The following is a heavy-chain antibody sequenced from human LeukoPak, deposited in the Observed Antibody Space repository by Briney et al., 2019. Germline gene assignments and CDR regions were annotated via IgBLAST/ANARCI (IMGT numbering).Heavy chain of an antibody. V-gene: IGHV4-30-2*01. CDR2: IYHSGST. CDR3: ARVSLDTAAFDI. CDR1: GDSISSGGYS. J-gene: IGHJ3*02. Sequence: SQTLSLTCAVSGDSISSGGYSWSWIRQPPGKGLEWIGYIYHSGSTYYNPSLKSRVTISVDRPKNQFSLKLGSVTAADTAVYYCARVSLDTAAFDIWGQGTMVTVSS. D-gene: IGHD5-18*01.